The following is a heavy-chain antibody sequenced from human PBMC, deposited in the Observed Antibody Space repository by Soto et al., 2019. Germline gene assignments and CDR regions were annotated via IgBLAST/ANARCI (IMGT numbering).Heavy chain of an antibody. D-gene: IGHD6-13*01. J-gene: IGHJ6*02. CDR1: GYSFTSYW. V-gene: IGHV5-51*01. Sequence: PGESLKISCQGSGYSFTSYWIGWVRQMPGKGLEWMGIIYPGDSDTRYSPSFQGQVTISADKSISTAYLQWSSLKASDTAMYYCARHPFVRAVAVFLDPRVDNYGMDVWGQGTTVTVSS. CDR2: IYPGDSDT. CDR3: ARHPFVRAVAVFLDPRVDNYGMDV.